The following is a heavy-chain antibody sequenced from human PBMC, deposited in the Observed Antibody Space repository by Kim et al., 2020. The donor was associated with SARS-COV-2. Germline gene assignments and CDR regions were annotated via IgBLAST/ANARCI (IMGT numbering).Heavy chain of an antibody. Sequence: GGSLRLSCAASGFSFSDYAMSWVRQAPGKGLEWVSSISGNSVRAHFAGSVRGRFAISRDNSKNMLYLQMDNLRAEDTALYYCAKDRSYYIHPYSHLAMD. J-gene: IGHJ6*01. CDR3: AKDRSYYIHPYSHLAMD. CDR2: ISGNSVRA. CDR1: GFSFSDYA. V-gene: IGHV3-23*01. D-gene: IGHD3-22*01.